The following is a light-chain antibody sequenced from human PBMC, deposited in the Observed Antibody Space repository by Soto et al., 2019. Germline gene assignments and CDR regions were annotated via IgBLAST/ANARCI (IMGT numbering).Light chain of an antibody. Sequence: EVVLTQSPATLSLSPGERAALSCRASQSVSSNLAWYQQKPGQAPRLLIYGASTWATGVPARFRGSGSGTDFTLTISALQSEDFAVYYCQHYNNWPPWTFGQGTKVDIK. CDR1: QSVSSN. CDR3: QHYNNWPPWT. V-gene: IGKV3-15*01. J-gene: IGKJ1*01. CDR2: GAS.